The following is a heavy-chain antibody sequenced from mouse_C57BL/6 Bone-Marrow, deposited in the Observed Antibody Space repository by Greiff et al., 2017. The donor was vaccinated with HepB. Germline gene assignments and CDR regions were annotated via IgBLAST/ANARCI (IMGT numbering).Heavy chain of an antibody. CDR1: GYTFTSYT. D-gene: IGHD2-4*01. Sequence: VQLQQSGAELARPGASVKMSCKASGYTFTSYTMHWVKQRPGQGLEWIGYINPSSGYTKYNQKFKDKATLTADKSSSTAYMQLSSLTSEDSAVYYCAFYDYDYFGYWGQGTTLTVSS. CDR3: AFYDYDYFGY. J-gene: IGHJ2*01. V-gene: IGHV1-4*01. CDR2: INPSSGYT.